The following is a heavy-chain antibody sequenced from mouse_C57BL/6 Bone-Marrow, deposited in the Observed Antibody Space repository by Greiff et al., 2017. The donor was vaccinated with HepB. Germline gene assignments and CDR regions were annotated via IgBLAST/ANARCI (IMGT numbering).Heavy chain of an antibody. CDR1: GYTFTSYD. V-gene: IGHV1-85*01. J-gene: IGHJ4*01. Sequence: QVHVKQSGPELVKPGDSVKLSCKASGYTFTSYDINWVKQRPGQGLEWIGWIYPRDGSNKYNEKFKGKATLTVDTSSSTAYMGLHSLTSEDSAVYFCARSGTAQAYYAMDYWGQGTSVTVSS. CDR2: IYPRDGSN. CDR3: ARSGTAQAYYAMDY. D-gene: IGHD3-2*02.